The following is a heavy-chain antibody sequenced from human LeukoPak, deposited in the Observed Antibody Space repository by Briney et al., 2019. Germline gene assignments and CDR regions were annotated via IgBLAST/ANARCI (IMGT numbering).Heavy chain of an antibody. CDR3: ARGGVDYYGSGTYYLMYYFDY. V-gene: IGHV3-23*01. Sequence: GGSLILSCAASGFTFITYGMSWVRQAPGKGLEWVSGISGSGGATYYADSVKGRFTISSDDPHSTLYLQMNSLRAEDTAVYFCARGGVDYYGSGTYYLMYYFDYWGQGALVTVSS. CDR2: ISGSGGAT. J-gene: IGHJ4*02. CDR1: GFTFITYG. D-gene: IGHD3-10*01.